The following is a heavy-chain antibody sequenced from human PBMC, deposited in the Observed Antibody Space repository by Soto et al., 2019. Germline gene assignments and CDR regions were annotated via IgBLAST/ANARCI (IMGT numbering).Heavy chain of an antibody. CDR2: ISAYNGNT. V-gene: IGHV1-18*01. Sequence: QVQLVQSGAEVKKPGAAVTVACKASGYTFPSYGISWVRQAPGQGLEWMGWISAYNGNTNYAQQLQGRVTMTTATSTITAYMELRSLRSYDTAVYYCARAIGSAYWFYPWGQGTMVTVSS. J-gene: IGHJ5*02. CDR3: ARAIGSAYWFYP. D-gene: IGHD1-26*01. CDR1: GYTFPSYG.